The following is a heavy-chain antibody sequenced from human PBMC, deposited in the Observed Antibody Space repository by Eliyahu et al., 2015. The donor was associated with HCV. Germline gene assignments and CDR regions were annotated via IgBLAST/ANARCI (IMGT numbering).Heavy chain of an antibody. CDR2: ISGSDDNT. D-gene: IGHD4-23*01. V-gene: IGHV3-23*01. Sequence: EVLLLESGXGLVHPGGSLXLSCATSGFMXXSFXMNWVRQAPGKGLGWVSGISGSDDNTYYGDSVKGRFTISRDSSRNTLFLQMNNLRVEDTAVYYCAKSAPGHGGNSLFTHWGRGTLVTVSS. CDR3: AKSAPGHGGNSLFTH. CDR1: GFMXXSFX. J-gene: IGHJ4*02.